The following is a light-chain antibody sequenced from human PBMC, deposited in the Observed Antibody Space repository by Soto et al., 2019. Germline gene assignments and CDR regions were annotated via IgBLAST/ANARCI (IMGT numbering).Light chain of an antibody. Sequence: IVLTQSPGTLSLSPGERATLSCRASLGVTSSYLAWYQQKPGQAPRLLIYGASSRDTGIPDRFSGRGSGTDFTLTITRLEPEDFAVYYCQPYCRSPNTFGQGTKLQI. CDR3: QPYCRSPNT. J-gene: IGKJ2*01. CDR2: GAS. V-gene: IGKV3-20*01. CDR1: LGVTSSY.